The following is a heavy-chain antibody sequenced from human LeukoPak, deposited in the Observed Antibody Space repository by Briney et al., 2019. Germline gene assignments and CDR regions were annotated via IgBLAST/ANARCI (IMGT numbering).Heavy chain of an antibody. D-gene: IGHD6-13*01. CDR3: AKDPFSSSWYSSRFDY. V-gene: IGHV3-23*01. J-gene: IGHJ4*02. Sequence: PGGSLRLSCAASGFTFSSYAMSWVRQAPGKGLEWVSAISGSGDSTYYADSVKGRFTISRDNSKNTLYLQMNSLRAEDTAVYYCAKDPFSSSWYSSRFDYWGQGTLVTVSS. CDR1: GFTFSSYA. CDR2: ISGSGDST.